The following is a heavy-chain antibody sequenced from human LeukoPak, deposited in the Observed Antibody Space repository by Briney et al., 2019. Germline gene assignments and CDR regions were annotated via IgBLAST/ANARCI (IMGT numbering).Heavy chain of an antibody. CDR1: GGSFSGYY. CDR2: INHSGST. Sequence: SETLSLTCAVYGGSFSGYYWSWIRQPPGKGLEWVGEINHSGSTNYNPSLKSRVTISVDTSKNQFSLKLSSVTAADTAVYYCARDRGTWNDDGFDYWGQGTLVTVSS. CDR3: ARDRGTWNDDGFDY. D-gene: IGHD1-1*01. J-gene: IGHJ4*02. V-gene: IGHV4-34*01.